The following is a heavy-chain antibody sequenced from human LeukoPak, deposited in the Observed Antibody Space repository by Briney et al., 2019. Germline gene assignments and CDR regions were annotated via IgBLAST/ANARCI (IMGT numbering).Heavy chain of an antibody. CDR1: GASISGSNYY. CDR2: IYSSGST. D-gene: IGHD1-26*01. J-gene: IGHJ4*02. CDR3: AESGGYGLIDY. V-gene: IGHV4-39*01. Sequence: PSGTLSLTCAVSGASISGSNYYWGWIRQPPGKGLEWIGNIYSSGSTYYNASLQSRVTISIDTSKNQFSLRLNSVTAADTAMYYCAESGGYGLIDYWGQGTRVTVSS.